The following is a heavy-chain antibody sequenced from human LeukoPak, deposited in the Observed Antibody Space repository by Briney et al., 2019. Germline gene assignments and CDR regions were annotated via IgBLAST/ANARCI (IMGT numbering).Heavy chain of an antibody. CDR2: IFPRTSEV. J-gene: IGHJ5*02. CDR1: GNTFSTYW. CDR3: ARHTGRHQAGWFDP. Sequence: KTGESLKISCKDVGNTFSTYWVGWLRQMPGKGLEYMGIIFPRTSEVRYGPAFQGQVTISADKSLRTPYLQWTGLKASDTAMYYCARHTGRHQAGWFDPWGQGTLVTVSS. D-gene: IGHD3-10*01. V-gene: IGHV5-51*01.